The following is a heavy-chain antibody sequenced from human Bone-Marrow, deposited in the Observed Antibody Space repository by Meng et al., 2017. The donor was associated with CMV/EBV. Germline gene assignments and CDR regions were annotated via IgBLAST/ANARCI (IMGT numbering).Heavy chain of an antibody. Sequence: ASVKVSCKASGYTFTSYDINWVRQATGQGLEWMGWMNPNSCNTGYAQKFQGRVTITRNTSISTAYMELSSLSSEYTAVYYCARGPAADSHNWFDPWGQGTLVTVSS. J-gene: IGHJ5*02. CDR1: GYTFTSYD. CDR3: ARGPAADSHNWFDP. V-gene: IGHV1-8*03. CDR2: MNPNSCNT. D-gene: IGHD2-2*01.